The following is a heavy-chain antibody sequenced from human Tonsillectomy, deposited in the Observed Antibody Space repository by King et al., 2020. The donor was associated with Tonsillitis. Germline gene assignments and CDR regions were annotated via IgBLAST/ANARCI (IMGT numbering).Heavy chain of an antibody. Sequence: QLVQSGAEVKKPGSSVKVSCKASGGTFSSYVINWVRQAPGQGLEWMGRINSILGIANYAQKFQGRVTITADKSTSTAYMELSSLRSEDTAVFYCARSHGDGYNFVSWGQGTLVTVSS. CDR1: GGTFSSYV. D-gene: IGHD5-24*01. V-gene: IGHV1-69*09. CDR3: ARSHGDGYNFVS. J-gene: IGHJ4*02. CDR2: INSILGIA.